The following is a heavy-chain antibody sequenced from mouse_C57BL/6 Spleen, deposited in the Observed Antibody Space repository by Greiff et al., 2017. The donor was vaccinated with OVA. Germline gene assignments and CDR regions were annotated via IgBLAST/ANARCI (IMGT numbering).Heavy chain of an antibody. CDR2: ISYDGSN. J-gene: IGHJ4*01. CDR1: GYSITSGYY. CDR3: ARDEGGTGAMDY. D-gene: IGHD3-3*01. Sequence: EVKLQESGPGLVKPSQSLSLTCSVTGYSITSGYYWNWIRQFPGNQLEWMGYISYDGSNNYNPSLKNRIPITRDTSKNQYFLKLNSVTTEDTATYYCARDEGGTGAMDYWGQGTSVTVSS. V-gene: IGHV3-6*01.